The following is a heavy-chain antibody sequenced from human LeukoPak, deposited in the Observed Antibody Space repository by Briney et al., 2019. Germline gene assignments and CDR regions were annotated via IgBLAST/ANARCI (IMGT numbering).Heavy chain of an antibody. CDR3: ASPPRGYYQHFDY. D-gene: IGHD1-26*01. CDR2: TYDSRRT. CDR1: GGSISSSSYY. J-gene: IGHJ4*02. V-gene: IGHV4-39*01. Sequence: SETLSLTCSVSGGSISSSSYYWGWIRQPPGKGLEWIGTTYDSRRTFHSPSLKSRVTISVDTSKNQFSLKLSSVTAADTAVYYCASPPRGYYQHFDYWGQGTLVTVSS.